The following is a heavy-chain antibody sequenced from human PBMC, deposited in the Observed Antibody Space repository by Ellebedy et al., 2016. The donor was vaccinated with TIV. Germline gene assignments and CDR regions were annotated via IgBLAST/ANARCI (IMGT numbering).Heavy chain of an antibody. J-gene: IGHJ5*02. CDR2: IYYSGST. CDR1: GGSISSYY. V-gene: IGHV4-59*08. D-gene: IGHD3-10*01. Sequence: MPSETLSLTCTVSGGSISSYYWSWIRQPPGKGLEWIGYIYYSGSTNYNPSLKSRVTISVDTSKNQFSLKLSSVTAADTAVYYCARSMVRENWFDPWGQGTLVTVSS. CDR3: ARSMVRENWFDP.